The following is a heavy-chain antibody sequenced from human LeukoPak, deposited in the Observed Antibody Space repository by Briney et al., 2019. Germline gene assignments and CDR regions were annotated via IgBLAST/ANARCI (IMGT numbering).Heavy chain of an antibody. Sequence: PGGSLRPSCAASGFTFSSYSMNWVRQAPGKGLEWVSYISHDSKKIYDAHSARGRFTISRDTPRSTLSLQMNSMRVEETAIYYCAREDYYDSNAYPSRWFDYWGQGTLVTVSS. V-gene: IGHV3-48*01. J-gene: IGHJ4*02. D-gene: IGHD3-22*01. CDR2: ISHDSKKI. CDR3: AREDYYDSNAYPSRWFDY. CDR1: GFTFSSYS.